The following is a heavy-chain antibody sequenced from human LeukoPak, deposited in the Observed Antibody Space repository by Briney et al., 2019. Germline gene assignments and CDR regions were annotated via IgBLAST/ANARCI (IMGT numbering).Heavy chain of an antibody. D-gene: IGHD3-10*01. J-gene: IGHJ4*02. Sequence: SGGSLRLSCAASGFTFNSYWMYWVRQAPGKGLVWVSRISSDGTSTSCADSVKGRFTISRDNAKNTLYLQMNSLRAEDTALYYCARDLYGSGRSDFWGQGTLVTVSS. CDR3: ARDLYGSGRSDF. CDR2: ISSDGTST. CDR1: GFTFNSYW. V-gene: IGHV3-74*01.